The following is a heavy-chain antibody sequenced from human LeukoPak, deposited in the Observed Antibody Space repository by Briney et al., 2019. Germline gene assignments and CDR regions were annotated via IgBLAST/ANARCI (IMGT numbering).Heavy chain of an antibody. CDR2: ISSSGSTI. CDR3: ARGYYGARRAFDI. V-gene: IGHV3-48*04. Sequence: PGGSLRLSCAASGFTFSSYSMNWVRQAPGKGLEWVSYISSSGSTIYYADSVKGRFTISRDNAKNSLYLQMNSLRAEDTAVYYCARGYYGARRAFDIWGQGTMVTVSS. J-gene: IGHJ3*02. D-gene: IGHD4-17*01. CDR1: GFTFSSYS.